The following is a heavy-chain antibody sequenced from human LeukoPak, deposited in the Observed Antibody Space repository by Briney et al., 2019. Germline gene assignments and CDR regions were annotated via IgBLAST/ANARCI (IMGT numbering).Heavy chain of an antibody. V-gene: IGHV3-53*01. CDR2: IYSGGTT. J-gene: IGHJ4*02. CDR3: ARRGDGGRSFDF. Sequence: GGSLRLSCAASGFTFSSYSMNWVRQAPGKGLEWVSLIYSGGTTYYADSVKGRFTISRDDSKNTLYLQMNSLRAEDTAVYYCARRGDGGRSFDFWGQGTLVTASS. D-gene: IGHD4-23*01. CDR1: GFTFSSYS.